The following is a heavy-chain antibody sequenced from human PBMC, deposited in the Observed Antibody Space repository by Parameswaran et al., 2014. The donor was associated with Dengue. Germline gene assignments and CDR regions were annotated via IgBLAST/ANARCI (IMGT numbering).Heavy chain of an antibody. CDR3: ARGLAGAAVHYLDY. D-gene: IGHD4-17*01. J-gene: IGHJ4*02. CDR2: INDSGTS. V-gene: IGHV4-34*01. Sequence: RWIRQPPGKGLEWIGEINDSGTSKYEPTLKSRVTISADTSKNQFSLNLRSVTAADTAVYYCARGLAGAAVHYLDYWGQGTLVTVSS.